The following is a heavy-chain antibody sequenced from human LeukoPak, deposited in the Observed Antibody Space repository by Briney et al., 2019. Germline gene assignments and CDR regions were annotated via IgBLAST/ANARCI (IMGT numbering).Heavy chain of an antibody. CDR3: ARDRPDGLRFLEWLSPFDP. D-gene: IGHD3-3*01. CDR2: ISGSGGST. Sequence: PGGSLRLSCAASGFTFSSYAMSWVRQAPGKGLEWVSAISGSGGSTYYADSVKGRFTISRDNSKNTLYLQMNSLRAEDTAVYYCARDRPDGLRFLEWLSPFDPWGQGTLVTVSS. CDR1: GFTFSSYA. V-gene: IGHV3-23*01. J-gene: IGHJ5*02.